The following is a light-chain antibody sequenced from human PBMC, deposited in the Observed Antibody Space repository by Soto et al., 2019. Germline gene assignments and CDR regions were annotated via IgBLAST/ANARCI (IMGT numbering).Light chain of an antibody. CDR1: SSDVGGYNY. J-gene: IGLJ1*01. V-gene: IGLV2-8*01. CDR2: EVY. Sequence: QSVRTQPPSASGPPGQSVTISCTGTSSDVGGYNYVSWYQHHPGKAPKLIIYEVYKRPSGVPDRLSGSKSGNTAALTVSGLQAEDEADYYCSSYVGTNSYVFGTGTKVTVL. CDR3: SSYVGTNSYV.